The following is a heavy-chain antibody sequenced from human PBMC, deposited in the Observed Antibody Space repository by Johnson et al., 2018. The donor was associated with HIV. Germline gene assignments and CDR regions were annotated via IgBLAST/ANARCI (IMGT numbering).Heavy chain of an antibody. Sequence: VQLVESGGGVVQPGRSLRLSCEASGLTFSDYYMSWVRQAPGKGLEWVSVLFSGGSTYYADSVKGRFTISRDTSENTLSVQMNSLRREDTAVQCCARGHCGGAVWLDDVADIWGQGTMVIVSS. J-gene: IGHJ3*02. CDR2: LFSGGST. D-gene: IGHD2-21*01. CDR1: GLTFSDYY. V-gene: IGHV3-66*01. CDR3: ARGHCGGAVWLDDVADI.